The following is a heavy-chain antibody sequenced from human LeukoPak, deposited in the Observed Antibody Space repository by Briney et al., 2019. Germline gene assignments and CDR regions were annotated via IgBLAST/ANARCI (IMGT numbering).Heavy chain of an antibody. D-gene: IGHD3-3*01. CDR2: IYHSGST. CDR1: NYSISSGYY. CDR3: ARGVGPYLEWLLYFDY. Sequence: KPSETLSLTCTVSNYSISSGYYWGWIRPPPGKGLEWIGRIYHSGSTKYHTSLKSRVTISVDTSKNQFSLKLSSVTAADTAVYYCARGVGPYLEWLLYFDYWGQGTLVTVSS. J-gene: IGHJ4*02. V-gene: IGHV4-38-2*02.